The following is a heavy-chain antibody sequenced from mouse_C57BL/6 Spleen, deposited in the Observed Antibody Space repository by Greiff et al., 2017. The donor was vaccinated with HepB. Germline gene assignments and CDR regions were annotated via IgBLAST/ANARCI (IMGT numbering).Heavy chain of an antibody. J-gene: IGHJ4*01. D-gene: IGHD1-1*01. CDR2: IDPSDSYT. CDR3: ARPLGSSYYAMDY. CDR1: GYTFTSYW. V-gene: IGHV1-59*01. Sequence: QVQLQQPGAELVRPGTSVKLSCKASGYTFTSYWMHWVKQRPGQGLEWIGVIDPSDSYTNYNQKFKGKATVTVDTSSSTAYMQLSSLTSEDSAVYYCARPLGSSYYAMDYWGQGTSVTVSS.